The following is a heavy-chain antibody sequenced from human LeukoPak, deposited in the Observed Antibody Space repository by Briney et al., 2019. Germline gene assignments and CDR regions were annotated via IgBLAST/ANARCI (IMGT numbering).Heavy chain of an antibody. CDR3: ARDQDWNDRGGLDY. V-gene: IGHV3-11*06. Sequence: GGSLRLSCAASGFTFSDYYMSWIRQAPGKGLEWVSFISTSSLYIYYVDSVKGRFTVSRDNAKNSVSLQMNSLRAEDTAVYYCARDQDWNDRGGLDYRGQGTLVTVSS. CDR2: ISTSSLYI. D-gene: IGHD1-1*01. J-gene: IGHJ4*02. CDR1: GFTFSDYY.